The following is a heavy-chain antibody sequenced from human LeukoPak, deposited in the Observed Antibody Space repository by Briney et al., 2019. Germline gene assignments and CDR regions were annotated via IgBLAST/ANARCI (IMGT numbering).Heavy chain of an antibody. J-gene: IGHJ4*02. Sequence: SGPTLVNPTQTLTLTCTFSGFSLSTSGMCVSWIRQPPGKALEWLARIDWDDDKYYSTSLKTRLTISKDTSKNQVVLTMTNMDPVDTATYYCARILGRGHEYYFDYWGQGTLVTVSS. V-gene: IGHV2-70*11. CDR2: IDWDDDK. D-gene: IGHD3-10*01. CDR1: GFSLSTSGMC. CDR3: ARILGRGHEYYFDY.